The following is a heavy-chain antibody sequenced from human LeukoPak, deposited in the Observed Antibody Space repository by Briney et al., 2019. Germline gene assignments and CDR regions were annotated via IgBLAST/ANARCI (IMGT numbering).Heavy chain of an antibody. CDR3: GRDRGVVATIHY. V-gene: IGHV3-11*04. Sequence: KSGGSLRLSCAASGFTFSDYCMSWIRQAPGKGLEWVSYISNSGRSINYADSVKGRFTISRDNTKNSLYLQMNSLRAEDTAVYYCGRDRGVVATIHYWGQGTLVTVSS. CDR2: ISNSGRSI. J-gene: IGHJ4*02. D-gene: IGHD5-12*01. CDR1: GFTFSDYC.